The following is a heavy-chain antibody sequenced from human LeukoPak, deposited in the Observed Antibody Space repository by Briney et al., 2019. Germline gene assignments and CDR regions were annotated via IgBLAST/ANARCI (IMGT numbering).Heavy chain of an antibody. Sequence: WASVKVSCKVSGYTLTELSMHWVRQAPGKGLEWMGGFDPEDGETIYAQKFQGRVTMTEDTSTDTAYMELSSLRSEDTAVYYCAAPLHYYGSGSQYDYWGQGTLVTVSS. J-gene: IGHJ4*02. CDR2: FDPEDGET. CDR1: GYTLTELS. V-gene: IGHV1-24*01. D-gene: IGHD3-10*01. CDR3: AAPLHYYGSGSQYDY.